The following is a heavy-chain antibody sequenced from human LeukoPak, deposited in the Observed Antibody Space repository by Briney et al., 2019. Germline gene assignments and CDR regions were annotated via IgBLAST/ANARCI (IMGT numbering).Heavy chain of an antibody. CDR2: IYHSGST. CDR1: GGSFSGYY. D-gene: IGHD4-23*01. CDR3: ARREDGNFDI. Sequence: KPSETLSLTCAVYGGSFSGYYWSWIRQPPGKGLEWIGSIYHSGSTYYNPSLKSRVTISVDTSKNQFSLKLSSVTAADTAVYYCARREDGNFDIWGQGTMVTVSS. V-gene: IGHV4-34*01. J-gene: IGHJ3*02.